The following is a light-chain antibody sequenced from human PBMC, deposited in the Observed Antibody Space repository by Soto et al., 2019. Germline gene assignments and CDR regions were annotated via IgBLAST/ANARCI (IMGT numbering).Light chain of an antibody. J-gene: IGKJ4*01. V-gene: IGKV1-27*01. CDR2: TXS. CDR1: QGISVY. CDR3: QEYKNATRT. Sequence: IQLTQSPSSLSASLGDRVTIAXRVSQGISVYFNWYRQEPGXVPKXXXYTXSNLQSGFPSRLTGSGSGTAFTPTISSRHQADGVAYYCQEYKNATRTFGGGTKVDIK.